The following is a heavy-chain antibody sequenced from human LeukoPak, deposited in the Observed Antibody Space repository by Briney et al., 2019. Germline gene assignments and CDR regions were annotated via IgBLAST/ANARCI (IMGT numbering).Heavy chain of an antibody. CDR2: INPSGGST. V-gene: IGHV1-46*01. CDR1: GYTFTSYA. CDR3: ARAEAARGTPSDY. Sequence: ASVKVSCKASGYTFTSYAMHWVRQAPGQGLEWMGIINPSGGSTSYAQKFQGRVTMTRDMSTSTVYMELSSLRSEDTAVYYCARAEAARGTPSDYWGQGTLVTVSS. D-gene: IGHD6-6*01. J-gene: IGHJ4*02.